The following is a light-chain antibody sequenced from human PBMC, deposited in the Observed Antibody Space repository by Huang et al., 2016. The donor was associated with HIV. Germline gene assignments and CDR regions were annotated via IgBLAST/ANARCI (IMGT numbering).Light chain of an antibody. Sequence: EVVMTQSPATLSMSPGERGTLSCRASQSVSSNLAWYQQMPGQAPRLLIYGESTRATGIPARFSGSGSGTEFTLTISSRQSEDFAVYYCQQYDNWPPGTFGQGTKVEIK. CDR2: GES. J-gene: IGKJ1*01. V-gene: IGKV3-15*01. CDR1: QSVSSN. CDR3: QQYDNWPPGT.